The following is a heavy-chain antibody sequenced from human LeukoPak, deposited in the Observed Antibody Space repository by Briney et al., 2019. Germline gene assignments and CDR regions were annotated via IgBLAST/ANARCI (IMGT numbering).Heavy chain of an antibody. Sequence: HSGGSLRLSCAASGFTFSSYAMSWVRQAPGKGLEWVSGISWNSGSIGYADSVKGRFTISRDNAKNSLYLQMNSLRAEDTALYYCAKVDYYDSSGYYFFDYWGQGTLVTVSS. CDR1: GFTFSSYA. D-gene: IGHD3-22*01. CDR2: ISWNSGSI. CDR3: AKVDYYDSSGYYFFDY. J-gene: IGHJ4*02. V-gene: IGHV3-9*01.